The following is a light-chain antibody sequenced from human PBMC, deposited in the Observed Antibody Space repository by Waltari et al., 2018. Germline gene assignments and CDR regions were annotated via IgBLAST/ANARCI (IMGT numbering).Light chain of an antibody. CDR3: QQYYNTPLT. CDR1: ESVLYSSNNKNH. Sequence: DIVMTQSPESLAVSLGERATISCKTSESVLYSSNNKNHLAWYQQKPGQPPRLLLDWASTRESGVPDRFIGSGSETDFTLTVTSLQAEDVAVYYCQQYYNTPLTFGGGTKVEVK. CDR2: WAS. V-gene: IGKV4-1*01. J-gene: IGKJ4*01.